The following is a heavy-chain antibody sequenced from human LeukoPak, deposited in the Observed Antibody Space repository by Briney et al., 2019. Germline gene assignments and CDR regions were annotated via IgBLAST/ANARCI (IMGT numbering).Heavy chain of an antibody. D-gene: IGHD1-26*01. CDR3: ARDRGELLADY. J-gene: IGHJ4*02. Sequence: GRSLRLSCPASGFTFSSYGMHWVRQAPGKGLEWVAVIWYDGSNKYYADSVKGRFTISRDNSKNTLYLQMNSLRAEDTAVYYCARDRGELLADYWGQGTLVTVSS. CDR1: GFTFSSYG. CDR2: IWYDGSNK. V-gene: IGHV3-33*01.